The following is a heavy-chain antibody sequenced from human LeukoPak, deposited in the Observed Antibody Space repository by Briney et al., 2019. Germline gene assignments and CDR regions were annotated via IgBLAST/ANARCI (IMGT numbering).Heavy chain of an antibody. D-gene: IGHD5-12*01. CDR2: MNPNTGDT. CDR1: GYTFTGQF. CDR3: ASYPRYMSSPPFDY. Sequence: ASVKVSCKASGYTFTGQFTHWVRQAPGQGLEWMGWMNPNTGDTNYAQSFQGRLAMTRDMTITTAYMELSRLTSDDTAVYYCASYPRYMSSPPFDYWGQGTLVTVSS. J-gene: IGHJ4*02. V-gene: IGHV1-2*02.